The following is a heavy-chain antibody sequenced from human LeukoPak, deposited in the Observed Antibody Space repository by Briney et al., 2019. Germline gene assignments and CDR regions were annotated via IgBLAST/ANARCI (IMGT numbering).Heavy chain of an antibody. D-gene: IGHD2-2*01. J-gene: IGHJ5*02. V-gene: IGHV6-1*01. Sequence: PSQTLSLTCAISGDSVSSNSAAWNWIRQSPSRGLEWLGRTYYRSKWYNDYAVSVQSRITINPDTSKNQFSLQLNSVTPEDTAVYYCARDYCSSTSCLYNWFDPWGQGTLVTVSS. CDR1: GDSVSSNSAA. CDR3: ARDYCSSTSCLYNWFDP. CDR2: TYYRSKWYN.